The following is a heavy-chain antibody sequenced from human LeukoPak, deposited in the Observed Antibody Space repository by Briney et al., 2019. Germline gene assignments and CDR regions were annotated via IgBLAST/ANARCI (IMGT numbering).Heavy chain of an antibody. V-gene: IGHV3-11*04. CDR2: ISSSGSTI. CDR3: ARRGSSGWPGYYYYGMDV. Sequence: GGSLRLSCAASGFTFSSYAMSWIRQAPGKGLEWVSYISSSGSTIYYADSVKGRFTISRDNAKNSLYLQMNSLRAEDTAVYYCARRGSSGWPGYYYYGMDVWGQGTTVTVSS. D-gene: IGHD6-19*01. J-gene: IGHJ6*02. CDR1: GFTFSSYA.